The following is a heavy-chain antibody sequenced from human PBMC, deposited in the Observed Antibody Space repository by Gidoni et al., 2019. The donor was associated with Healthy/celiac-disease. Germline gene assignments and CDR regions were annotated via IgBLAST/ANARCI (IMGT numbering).Heavy chain of an antibody. V-gene: IGHV4-34*01. CDR1: GGSFSGYY. Sequence: QVQLQQWGAGLLKPSETLSLTCAVYGGSFSGYYWSWIRQPPGKGLEWIGEINHSGSTNYNPSLKSRVTISVDTSKNQFSLKLSSVTAADTAVYYCARGLGRRYSYGGRYFQHWGQGTLVTVSS. J-gene: IGHJ1*01. D-gene: IGHD5-18*01. CDR2: INHSGST. CDR3: ARGLGRRYSYGGRYFQH.